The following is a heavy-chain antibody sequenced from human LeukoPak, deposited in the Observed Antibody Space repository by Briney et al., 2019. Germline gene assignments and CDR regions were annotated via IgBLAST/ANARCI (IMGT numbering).Heavy chain of an antibody. CDR3: ARGKNIVVVPAVPAGWFDP. D-gene: IGHD2-2*01. J-gene: IGHJ5*02. CDR1: GGSFSGYY. V-gene: IGHV4-34*01. Sequence: SETLSLTCAVYGGSFSGYYWSWIRQPPGKGLEWIGEINHSGSTNYNPSLKSRVTISVDTSKNQFSLKLSSVTAADTAVYYCARGKNIVVVPAVPAGWFDPWGQGTLVTVSS. CDR2: INHSGST.